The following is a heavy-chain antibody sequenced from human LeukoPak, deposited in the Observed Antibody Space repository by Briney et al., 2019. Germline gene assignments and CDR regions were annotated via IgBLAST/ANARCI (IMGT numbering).Heavy chain of an antibody. Sequence: GGSLRLSCAASGFTFRSFGLNWVRQAPGKGLEWVAAISYDGSDKHTADAVKGRFTVSRDNSENTLYLQMNSLRIEDTAVYYCAKESDSSGWKFYGMDVWGQGTTVTVSS. CDR1: GFTFRSFG. CDR2: ISYDGSDK. V-gene: IGHV3-30*18. D-gene: IGHD6-19*01. J-gene: IGHJ6*02. CDR3: AKESDSSGWKFYGMDV.